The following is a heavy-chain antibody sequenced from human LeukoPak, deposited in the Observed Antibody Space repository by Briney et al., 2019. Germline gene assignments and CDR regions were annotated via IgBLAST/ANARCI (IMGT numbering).Heavy chain of an antibody. V-gene: IGHV4-38-2*01. CDR1: GYSISSGYY. Sequence: PSETLSLTCAVSGYSISSGYYWGWIRQPPGKGLEWIGSIYHSGSTHYNPSLKSRVTISVDTSKNQFSLKPNSVTAADTAVYYCARNGTNNYFDYWGQGTPVTVSS. CDR3: ARNGTNNYFDY. J-gene: IGHJ4*02. D-gene: IGHD2-2*01. CDR2: IYHSGST.